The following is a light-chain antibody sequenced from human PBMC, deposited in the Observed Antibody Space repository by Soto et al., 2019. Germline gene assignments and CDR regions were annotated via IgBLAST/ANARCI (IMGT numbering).Light chain of an antibody. CDR2: GAS. CDR3: QQYNNWPSIT. Sequence: EIVMAQSPATLSVSPWERAALSCRASQSVSSNLAWYQQKPGQAPRLLIYGASTRATGIPARFSGSGSGTEFTLTISSLQSEDFAVYYCQQYNNWPSITFGQGTRLEIK. V-gene: IGKV3-15*01. J-gene: IGKJ5*01. CDR1: QSVSSN.